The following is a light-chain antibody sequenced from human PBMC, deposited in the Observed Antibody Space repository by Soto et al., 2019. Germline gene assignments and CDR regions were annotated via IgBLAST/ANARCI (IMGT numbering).Light chain of an antibody. J-gene: IGLJ1*01. V-gene: IGLV2-14*01. Sequence: QSALTQPASVSGSPGQSITISCTGTSSDVGGYNYVSWYQQHPDKAPKLMIYEVSNRPSGVSNRFSGSKSGHTASLTISGLQSEDEADYFCTSYTSYSTLDVFGTGTKRTVL. CDR3: TSYTSYSTLDV. CDR2: EVS. CDR1: SSDVGGYNY.